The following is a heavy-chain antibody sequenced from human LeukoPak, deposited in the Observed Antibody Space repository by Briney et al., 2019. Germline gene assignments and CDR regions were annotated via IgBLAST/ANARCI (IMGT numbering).Heavy chain of an antibody. D-gene: IGHD3-22*01. CDR3: AKEPHYYDSSGYY. CDR2: ISGDGDIT. V-gene: IGHV3-43*02. CDR1: GFTFDDYA. Sequence: PGGSLRLSCAASGFTFDDYAMHRVRQAPGKGLEWVSLISGDGDITYYTDSVKGRFTISRDNRKNSLYLQMSSLRTEDTALYYCAKEPHYYDSSGYYWGQGTLVTVSS. J-gene: IGHJ4*02.